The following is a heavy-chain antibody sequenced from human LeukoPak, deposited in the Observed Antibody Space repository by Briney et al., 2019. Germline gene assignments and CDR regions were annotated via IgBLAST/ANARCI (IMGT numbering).Heavy chain of an antibody. CDR1: GFTFSDHY. CDR3: AREAVPAAIQGGWFDP. Sequence: PGGSLRLSCAASGFTFSDHYMDWVRQALGKGLEWVGRTRNKANSYTTEYAASVKGRFIISRDDSKNSLYLQMNSLRAEDTAVYYCAREAVPAAIQGGWFDPWGQGTLVTVSS. V-gene: IGHV3-72*01. CDR2: TRNKANSYTT. J-gene: IGHJ5*02. D-gene: IGHD2-2*02.